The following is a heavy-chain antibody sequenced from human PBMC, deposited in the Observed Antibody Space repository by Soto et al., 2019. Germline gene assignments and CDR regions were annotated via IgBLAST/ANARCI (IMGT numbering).Heavy chain of an antibody. V-gene: IGHV3-23*01. CDR2: ISGSGSST. CDR1: GFTFSSYT. J-gene: IGHJ4*02. Sequence: GGSLRLSCAASGFTFSSYTMSWVRQAPGKGLEWVSTISGSGSSTYSADSVKGRFTISRDNSKNTLYLQMNSLRAEDTAVYYCSKDLDGLQGLVDSSFCFDYWGQGTLVTVSS. D-gene: IGHD3-16*02. CDR3: SKDLDGLQGLVDSSFCFDY.